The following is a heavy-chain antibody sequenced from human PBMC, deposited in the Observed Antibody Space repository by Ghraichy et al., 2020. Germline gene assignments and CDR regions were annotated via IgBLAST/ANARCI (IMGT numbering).Heavy chain of an antibody. V-gene: IGHV3-30*18. J-gene: IGHJ6*02. CDR2: ISYDGSNK. CDR1: GFTFSSYG. Sequence: GGSLRLSCAASGFTFSSYGMHWVRQAPGKGLEWVAVISYDGSNKYYADSVKGRFTISRDNSKNTLYLQMNSLRAEDTAVYYCAKDRGYCSSTSCPVFTGYYGMDVWGQGTTVTVSS. CDR3: AKDRGYCSSTSCPVFTGYYGMDV. D-gene: IGHD2-2*01.